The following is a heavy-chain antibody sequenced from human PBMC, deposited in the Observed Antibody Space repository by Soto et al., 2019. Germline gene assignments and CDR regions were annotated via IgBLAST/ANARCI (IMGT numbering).Heavy chain of an antibody. CDR2: IYYSGST. V-gene: IGHV4-59*01. Sequence: SETLSLTCTVSGGSISSYYWSWIRQPPGKGLEWIGYIYYSGSTNYNPSLKSRVTISVDTSKNQFSLKLSSVTAADTAVYYCARDGGQSIAAPSGWFDPWGQGTQVTVSS. D-gene: IGHD6-6*01. J-gene: IGHJ5*02. CDR3: ARDGGQSIAAPSGWFDP. CDR1: GGSISSYY.